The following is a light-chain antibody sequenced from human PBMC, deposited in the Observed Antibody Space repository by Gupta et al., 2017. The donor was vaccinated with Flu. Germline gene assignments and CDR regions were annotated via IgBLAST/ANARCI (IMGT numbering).Light chain of an antibody. CDR1: DKVDNY. Sequence: ATSLDAAVGGRVTSTCRASDKVDNYLDWYQQRPGESPKLLIYAASRVESGVPSRFSGSGSGTNFTLTISRLQPEDFGTYYCKHRHNTPGKFGRGTKVEIK. V-gene: IGKV1-39*01. CDR3: KHRHNTPGK. J-gene: IGKJ1*01. CDR2: AAS.